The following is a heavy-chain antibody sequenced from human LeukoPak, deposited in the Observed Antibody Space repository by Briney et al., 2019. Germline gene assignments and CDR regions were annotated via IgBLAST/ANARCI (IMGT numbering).Heavy chain of an antibody. J-gene: IGHJ4*02. CDR1: GFTFGDYA. D-gene: IGHD3-10*01. CDR3: AKEREPYGSGSYYLDY. CDR2: IRSKAYGGTT. V-gene: IGHV3-49*04. Sequence: PGGSLRLSCTASGFTFGDYAMSWVRQAPGKGLEWVGFIRSKAYGGTTEYAASVKGRFTISRDDSKSIAYLQMNSLRAEDTAVYYCAKEREPYGSGSYYLDYWGQGTLVTVSS.